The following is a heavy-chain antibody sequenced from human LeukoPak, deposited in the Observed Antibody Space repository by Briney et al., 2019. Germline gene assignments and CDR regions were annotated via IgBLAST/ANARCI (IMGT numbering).Heavy chain of an antibody. CDR3: AKKRITMIVVVSDFDY. Sequence: GGSLRLSCAASGFNFRTFGMHWVRQAPGKGLEWVSAISGSGGSTYYADSVKGRFTISRDNSKNTLYLQMNSLRAEDTAVYYCAKKRITMIVVVSDFDYWGQGTLVTVSS. J-gene: IGHJ4*02. CDR2: ISGSGGST. V-gene: IGHV3-23*01. CDR1: GFNFRTFG. D-gene: IGHD3-22*01.